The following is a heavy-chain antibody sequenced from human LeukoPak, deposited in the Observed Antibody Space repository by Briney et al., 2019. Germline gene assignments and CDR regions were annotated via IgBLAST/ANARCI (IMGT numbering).Heavy chain of an antibody. CDR3: ARIRDSSGYYYEMGAYYFDY. J-gene: IGHJ4*02. D-gene: IGHD3-22*01. CDR2: IYSGGST. Sequence: PGGSLRLSCAASGFTVSSNYMSWVRQAPGKGLEWVSVIYSGGSTYYADSVKGRFTISRDNSKNTLYLQMNSLRAEDTAVYYCARIRDSSGYYYEMGAYYFDYWGQGTLVTVSS. CDR1: GFTVSSNY. V-gene: IGHV3-53*01.